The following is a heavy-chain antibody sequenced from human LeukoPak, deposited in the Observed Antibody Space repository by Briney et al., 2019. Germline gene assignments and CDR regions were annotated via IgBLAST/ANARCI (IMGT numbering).Heavy chain of an antibody. J-gene: IGHJ4*02. V-gene: IGHV4-31*03. CDR2: IYYSGST. CDR3: ARVGEADGSGSYYTFDY. Sequence: SETLSLTCTVSGGSISSGGYYWSWIRQHPGKGLEWIGYIYYSGSTYYNPSLKSRVTISVDTSKNQFSLKLSSVTAADTAVYYCARVGEADGSGSYYTFDYWGQGTLVTVSS. CDR1: GGSISSGGYY. D-gene: IGHD3-10*01.